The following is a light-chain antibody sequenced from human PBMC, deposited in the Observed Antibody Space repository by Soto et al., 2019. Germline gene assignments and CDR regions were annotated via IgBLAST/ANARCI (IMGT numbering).Light chain of an antibody. V-gene: IGLV2-18*02. CDR2: EVS. Sequence: HSVLTQPPSVYGSPGHSGPLSCTGTSSDVGSYNRVSWYQQPPGTAPKLMIYEVSNRPSGVPDRFSGSKPGNTASLTISGLQAEDEADYYCSSYTSSSTYVFGTGTKVTVL. J-gene: IGLJ1*01. CDR1: SSDVGSYNR. CDR3: SSYTSSSTYV.